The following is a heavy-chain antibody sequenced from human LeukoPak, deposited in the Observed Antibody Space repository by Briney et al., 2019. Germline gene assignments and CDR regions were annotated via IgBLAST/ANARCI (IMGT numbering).Heavy chain of an antibody. CDR1: GYTFTSYG. J-gene: IGHJ6*01. CDR2: ISAYNGNT. D-gene: IGHD4-17*01. Sequence: ASVKVSCKASGYTFTSYGISWVRQAPGQGLEWMGWISAYNGNTNYAQKLQGRVTMTTDTSTSTAYTELRSLRSDDTAVYYCAREYGDYGMDVWGQGTTVTVSS. V-gene: IGHV1-18*01. CDR3: AREYGDYGMDV.